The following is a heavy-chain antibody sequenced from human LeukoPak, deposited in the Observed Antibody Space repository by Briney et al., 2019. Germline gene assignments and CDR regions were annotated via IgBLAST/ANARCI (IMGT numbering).Heavy chain of an antibody. Sequence: GGSLRLSCAASGFXFSNAWISWVRQAPGKGLKWVGRIKSKTDGGTTDYAAPVKGRFTISRDDSKNTLYLQMNSLKTEDTAVYYCTTARVGAPDYWGQGTLVTVSS. V-gene: IGHV3-15*01. J-gene: IGHJ4*02. D-gene: IGHD1-26*01. CDR1: GFXFSNAW. CDR2: IKSKTDGGTT. CDR3: TTARVGAPDY.